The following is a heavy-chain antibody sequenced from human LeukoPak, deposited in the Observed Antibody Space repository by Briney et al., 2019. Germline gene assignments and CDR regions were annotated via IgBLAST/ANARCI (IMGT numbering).Heavy chain of an antibody. V-gene: IGHV4-34*01. CDR3: ARERTGSGFDY. CDR1: GGSISSYY. D-gene: IGHD2-15*01. J-gene: IGHJ4*02. CDR2: INHSGST. Sequence: KPSETLSLTCTVSGGSISSYYWSWIRQPPGKGLEWIGEINHSGSTNYNPSLKSRVTISVDTSKNQFSLKLSSVTAADTAVYYCARERTGSGFDYWGQGTLVTVSS.